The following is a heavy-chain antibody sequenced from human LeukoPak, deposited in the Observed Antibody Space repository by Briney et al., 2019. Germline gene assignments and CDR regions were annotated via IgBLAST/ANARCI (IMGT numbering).Heavy chain of an antibody. CDR1: GFTFSSYA. Sequence: GGSLRLSCAASGFTFSSYAMSWVRQAPGKGLEWVSAVSGSGGSTYYADSVKGRFTISRDNAKNSLYLQMNSLRAEDTAVYYCAKRATMSGATYYFDYWGQGTLVTVSS. D-gene: IGHD5-12*01. J-gene: IGHJ4*02. V-gene: IGHV3-23*01. CDR2: VSGSGGST. CDR3: AKRATMSGATYYFDY.